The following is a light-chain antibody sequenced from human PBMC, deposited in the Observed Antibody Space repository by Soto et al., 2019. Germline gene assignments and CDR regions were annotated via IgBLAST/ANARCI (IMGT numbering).Light chain of an antibody. Sequence: EIVMTQSPATLSVSPGERAALSCMASQNILSNLAWYQQKPGQAGRLLIYGAYTRATGIPARFSGSGSGTEFTITISSLKSEDFAVYYCQQYNNWPITFGQGTRLDIK. V-gene: IGKV3-15*01. CDR3: QQYNNWPIT. CDR2: GAY. J-gene: IGKJ5*01. CDR1: QNILSN.